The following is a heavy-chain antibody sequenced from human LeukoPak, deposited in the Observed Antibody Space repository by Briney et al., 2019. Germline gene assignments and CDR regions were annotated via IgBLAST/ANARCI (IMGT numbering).Heavy chain of an antibody. V-gene: IGHV3-11*01. J-gene: IGHJ4*02. CDR3: ARVLSSGYGPFDY. D-gene: IGHD3-22*01. Sequence: PGGSLRLSCAASGFTFSDYYMSWIRQAPGKGLEWVSYLSSSGYTLYYTDSVKGRFTISRDNAKNSLYLQMNSLRAEDTAVYYCARVLSSGYGPFDYWGQGTLVTVSS. CDR2: LSSSGYTL. CDR1: GFTFSDYY.